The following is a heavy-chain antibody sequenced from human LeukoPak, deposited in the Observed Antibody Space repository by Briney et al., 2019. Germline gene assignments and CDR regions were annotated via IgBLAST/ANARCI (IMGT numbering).Heavy chain of an antibody. CDR3: ARGRRWFGELNWVDP. J-gene: IGHJ5*02. CDR1: GGSISSGDDY. V-gene: IGHV4-30-4*01. Sequence: SETLSLTCSVSGGSISSGDDYWSWIRQPPGKGLEWIGYIHYSGNTYYNPSLKSRVTISIDTSKNQLSLKVSSVNSADTAVYYCARGRRWFGELNWVDPWGQGTLVTVSS. D-gene: IGHD3-10*01. CDR2: IHYSGNT.